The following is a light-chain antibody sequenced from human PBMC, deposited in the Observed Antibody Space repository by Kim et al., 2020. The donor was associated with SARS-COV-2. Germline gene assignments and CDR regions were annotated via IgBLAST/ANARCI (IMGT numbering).Light chain of an antibody. CDR1: SNNVGNQG. CDR3: SSWDSSLSVWV. Sequence: LTQPPSVSKGLRQTATLTCSGNSNNVGNQGAAWLQQHQGHPPRLLSYRNNNRPSGISERISASRSGNTASLTITGLQPEDEADYYCSSWDSSLSVWVFGGGTKLPVL. CDR2: RNN. J-gene: IGLJ3*02. V-gene: IGLV10-54*01.